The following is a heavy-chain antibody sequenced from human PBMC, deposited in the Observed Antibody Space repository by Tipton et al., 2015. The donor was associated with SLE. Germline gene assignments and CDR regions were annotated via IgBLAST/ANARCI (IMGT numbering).Heavy chain of an antibody. CDR2: SYYSGST. CDR1: GGPISSSSYY. J-gene: IGHJ3*02. CDR3: ASIDPPDAFDI. Sequence: TLSLTCTVSGGPISSSSYYWGWIRQPPGKGLEWIGSSYYSGSTYYNPSLKSRVTISVDTSKNQFSLKLNSVTAADTAVYYCASIDPPDAFDIWGQGTMVTVSS. V-gene: IGHV4-39*07. D-gene: IGHD3-16*02.